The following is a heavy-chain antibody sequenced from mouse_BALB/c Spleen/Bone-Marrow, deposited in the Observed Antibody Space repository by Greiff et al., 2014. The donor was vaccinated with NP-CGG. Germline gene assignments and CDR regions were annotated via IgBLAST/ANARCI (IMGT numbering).Heavy chain of an antibody. CDR2: IWAGGST. CDR1: GFSLTSYG. V-gene: IGHV2-9*02. CDR3: ARYYYGFLDY. J-gene: IGHJ2*01. D-gene: IGHD1-2*01. Sequence: VQLQQSGPGLVAPLQSLSITCTVSGFSLTSYGVHWIRQPPGKGLEWLGVIWAGGSTNYNSALMSRLSISEDNSKSQVFLKMNSLQTDDTAMYYCARYYYGFLDYWGQGTTLTVSS.